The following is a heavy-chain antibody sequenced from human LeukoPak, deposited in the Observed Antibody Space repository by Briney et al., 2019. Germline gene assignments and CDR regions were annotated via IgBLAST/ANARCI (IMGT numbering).Heavy chain of an antibody. CDR2: IYTSGST. Sequence: SETLSLTRTVSGGSISNYYWSWIRQPAGKGLEWIGRIYTSGSTNYNPSLKSRVTMSVDTSKNQFSLKLSSVTAADTAVYYCARARPIVGATTFDYWGQGTLVTVSS. CDR1: GGSISNYY. D-gene: IGHD1-26*01. CDR3: ARARPIVGATTFDY. V-gene: IGHV4-4*07. J-gene: IGHJ4*02.